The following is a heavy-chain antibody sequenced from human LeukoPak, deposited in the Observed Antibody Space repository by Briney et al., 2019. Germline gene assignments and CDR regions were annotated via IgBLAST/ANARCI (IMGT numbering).Heavy chain of an antibody. J-gene: IGHJ5*02. D-gene: IGHD2-21*02. CDR2: ISAYNGNT. V-gene: IGHV1-18*01. CDR3: ARDRVAYCGGDCYSEWFDP. CDR1: GYTFTSYG. Sequence: ASVEVSCKASGYTFTSYGISWVRQAPGQGLEWMGWISAYNGNTNYAQKLQGRVTMTTDTSTSTAYMELRSLRSDDTAVYYCARDRVAYCGGDCYSEWFDPWGQGALVTVSS.